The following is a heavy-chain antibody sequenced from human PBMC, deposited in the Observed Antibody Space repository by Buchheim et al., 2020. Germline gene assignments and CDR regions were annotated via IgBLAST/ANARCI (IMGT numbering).Heavy chain of an antibody. CDR2: IWNDGSHR. Sequence: QVQVAESGGGVVQPGRSLRLSCAASGFIFSNYGMHWVRQAPGKGLEWVAVIWNDGSHRFYADSVRGRFTISRDNSKTTLFLQMDSLRGEDTGVYFCAREAAIAGDPDNWFDPWGQGTL. D-gene: IGHD4-17*01. V-gene: IGHV3-33*01. CDR3: AREAAIAGDPDNWFDP. CDR1: GFIFSNYG. J-gene: IGHJ5*02.